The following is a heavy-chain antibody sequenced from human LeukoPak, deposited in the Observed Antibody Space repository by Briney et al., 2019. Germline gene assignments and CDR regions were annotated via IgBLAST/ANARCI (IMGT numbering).Heavy chain of an antibody. CDR3: ARAGYCSSTSCIRFDY. Sequence: SVKVSCKASGGTFSSYAISWVRQAPGQGLEWMGRIIPILGIANYAQKFQGRVTITADKSTSTAYMELSSLRSEDPAVYYCARAGYCSSTSCIRFDYWGQGTLVTVSS. CDR2: IIPILGIA. V-gene: IGHV1-69*04. CDR1: GGTFSSYA. D-gene: IGHD2-2*01. J-gene: IGHJ4*02.